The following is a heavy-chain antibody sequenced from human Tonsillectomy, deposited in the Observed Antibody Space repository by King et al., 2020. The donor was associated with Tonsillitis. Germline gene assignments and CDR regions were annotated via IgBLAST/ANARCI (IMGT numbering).Heavy chain of an antibody. CDR1: GFTFSSYS. CDR2: ISSSSSSI. Sequence: VQLVESGGGLVQPGGSLRLSCAASGFTFSSYSMNWVRQAPGKGLEWVSHISSSSSSIYYADSVKGRFTISRDNAKNSLYLQMNSLRDEDTAVYYCARAMIVANYYYYGMDVWGRGTTVTVSS. CDR3: ARAMIVANYYYYGMDV. V-gene: IGHV3-48*02. D-gene: IGHD3-22*01. J-gene: IGHJ6*02.